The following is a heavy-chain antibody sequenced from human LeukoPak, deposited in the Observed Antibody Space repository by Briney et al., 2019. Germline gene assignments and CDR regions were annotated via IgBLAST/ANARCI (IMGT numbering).Heavy chain of an antibody. V-gene: IGHV4-39*01. CDR3: ARQGGDYVFPYYYYYMDV. D-gene: IGHD4-17*01. CDR1: GGSISSSSYY. CDR2: IYYSGST. Sequence: SETLSLTCTVSGGSISSSSYYWGWIRQPPGKGLEWIGYIYYSGSTNYNPSLKSRVTISVDTSKNQFSLKLSSVTAADTAVYYCARQGGDYVFPYYYYYMDVWGKGTTVTISS. J-gene: IGHJ6*03.